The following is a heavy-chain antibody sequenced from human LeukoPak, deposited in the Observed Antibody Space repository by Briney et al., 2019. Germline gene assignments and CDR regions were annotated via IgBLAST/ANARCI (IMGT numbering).Heavy chain of an antibody. CDR3: ARHWETSSWYVDY. J-gene: IGHJ4*02. Sequence: PSETLSLTCTVSGGSISSYYWSWIRQPPGKGLEWIGYIYYSGGTNYNPSLKSRVTISADTSKNQFSLKLSSVTAADTAVYYCARHWETSSWYVDYWGQGTLVTVSS. CDR2: IYYSGGT. CDR1: GGSISSYY. D-gene: IGHD6-13*01. V-gene: IGHV4-59*08.